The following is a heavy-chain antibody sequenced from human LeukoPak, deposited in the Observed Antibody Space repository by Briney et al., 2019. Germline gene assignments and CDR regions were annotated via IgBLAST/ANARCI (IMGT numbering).Heavy chain of an antibody. J-gene: IGHJ4*02. CDR3: ASGGPGFGELLDY. Sequence: GGSLRLSCAASGFTFSSYSMNWVRQAPGKGLEWVSSISSSSSYIYYAVSVKGRFTISRDNAKNSLYLQMNSLRAEDTAVYYCASGGPGFGELLDYWGQGTLVTVSS. CDR2: ISSSSSYI. V-gene: IGHV3-21*01. CDR1: GFTFSSYS. D-gene: IGHD3-10*01.